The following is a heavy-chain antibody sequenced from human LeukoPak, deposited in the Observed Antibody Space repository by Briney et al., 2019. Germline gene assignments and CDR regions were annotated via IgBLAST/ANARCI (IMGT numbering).Heavy chain of an antibody. CDR3: ARGQIYYDGSGFDY. Sequence: GGSLRLSCAASRFTFDDYGMSWVRQAPGKGLEWVSSISTSSSYIYFADSVKGRFTISRDNAKNSLSLQMNSLRADDTAVYYCARGQIYYDGSGFDYWGQGTLVTVSS. J-gene: IGHJ4*02. V-gene: IGHV3-21*01. CDR1: RFTFDDYG. D-gene: IGHD3-22*01. CDR2: ISTSSSYI.